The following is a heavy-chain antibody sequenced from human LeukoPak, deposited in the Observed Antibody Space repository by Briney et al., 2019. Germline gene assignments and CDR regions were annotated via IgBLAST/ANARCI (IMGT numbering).Heavy chain of an antibody. CDR1: GGSISSYY. CDR2: INYSGST. J-gene: IGHJ4*02. CDR3: ASLAGRIR. Sequence: PSETLSLTCTVSGGSISSYYWSWIRQPPGKGLEWIGYINYSGSTNYNPSLKSRVTISVDTSKNQFSLKLSSVTAADTAVYYCASLAGRIRWGQGTLVTVSS. D-gene: IGHD3-3*02. V-gene: IGHV4-59*01.